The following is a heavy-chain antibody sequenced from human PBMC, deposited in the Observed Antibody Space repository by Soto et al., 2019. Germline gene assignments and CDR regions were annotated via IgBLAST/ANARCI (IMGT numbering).Heavy chain of an antibody. CDR1: GFTFSSYA. D-gene: IGHD3-3*01. CDR3: AKDPRRDDFWSGYPDY. J-gene: IGHJ4*02. V-gene: IGHV3-23*01. CDR2: ISGSGGST. Sequence: EVQLLESGGGLVQPGGSLRLSCAASGFTFSSYAMSWVRQAPGKGLEWVSAISGSGGSTYYADSVKGRFTISRDNSKNTLYLQMNSLRAEDTAVYYCAKDPRRDDFWSGYPDYWGQGTLVTVSS.